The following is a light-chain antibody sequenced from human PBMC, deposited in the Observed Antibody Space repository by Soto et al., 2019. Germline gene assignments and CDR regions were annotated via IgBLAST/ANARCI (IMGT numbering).Light chain of an antibody. Sequence: EIVLTQSPGTLSLSPGESATLYCRASQSVGSNYLAWYQQKPGQAPRVLIYGASSRATGIPDRFSGSGSGAEFTLTISRLEPEDFAVYYCQQYTTSPFTFGPGTKVDIK. CDR3: QQYTTSPFT. J-gene: IGKJ3*01. CDR1: QSVGSNY. CDR2: GAS. V-gene: IGKV3-20*01.